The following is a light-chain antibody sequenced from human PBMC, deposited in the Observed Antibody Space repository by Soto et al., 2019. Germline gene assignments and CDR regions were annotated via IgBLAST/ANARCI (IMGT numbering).Light chain of an antibody. CDR1: QSVGSD. CDR3: QQYAGSRT. Sequence: EIRMTLSPATLSVYPGERATLSCRASQSVGSDLAWYQQKPGQAPRLLIYGASSRATGIPDRFSGSGSGTDFTLTINRLEPEDFAVYYCQQYAGSRTFGQGTKVDI. CDR2: GAS. J-gene: IGKJ1*01. V-gene: IGKV3-20*01.